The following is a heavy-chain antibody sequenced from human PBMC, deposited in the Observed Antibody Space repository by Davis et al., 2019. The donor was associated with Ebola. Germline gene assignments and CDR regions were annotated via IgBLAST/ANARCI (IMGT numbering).Heavy chain of an antibody. J-gene: IGHJ4*02. CDR3: AKDQRGVVVIRSLQYY. CDR2: ISGSGGST. D-gene: IGHD3-22*01. Sequence: PGGSLRLSCAASGFTFSSYAMSWVRQAPGKGLEWVSAISGSGGSTYYADSVKGRFTISRDNSKNTLYLQMNSLRAEDTAVYYCAKDQRGVVVIRSLQYYWGQGTLVTVSS. CDR1: GFTFSSYA. V-gene: IGHV3-23*01.